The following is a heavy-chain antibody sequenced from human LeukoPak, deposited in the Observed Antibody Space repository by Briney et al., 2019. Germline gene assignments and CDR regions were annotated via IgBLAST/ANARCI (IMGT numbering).Heavy chain of an antibody. V-gene: IGHV4-59*01. CDR3: ARFAAAEDSNWFNP. J-gene: IGHJ5*02. D-gene: IGHD6-13*01. CDR1: GGSISSYY. CDR2: IYYSGST. Sequence: PSETLSLTCTVSGGSISSYYLSWIRQPPGKGLEWIGYIYYSGSTNYNPSLKSRVTISVDTSKNQFSLKLSSVTAADPAVYSCARFAAAEDSNWFNPWGQGTLVTVSS.